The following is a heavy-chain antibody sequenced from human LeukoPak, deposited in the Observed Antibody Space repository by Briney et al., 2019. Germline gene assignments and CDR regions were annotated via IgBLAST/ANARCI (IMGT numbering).Heavy chain of an antibody. CDR3: ARELIYPNWFDP. J-gene: IGHJ5*02. V-gene: IGHV3-74*01. CDR1: GFTVSSNY. Sequence: SGGSLRLSCAASGFTVSSNYMNWVRQAPGKGLEWVSRINSGGSSTSYADSVKGRFTISRDNAKNTLYLQMNSLRAEDTAVYYCARELIYPNWFDPWGQGTLVTVSS. CDR2: INSGGSST. D-gene: IGHD3-3*01.